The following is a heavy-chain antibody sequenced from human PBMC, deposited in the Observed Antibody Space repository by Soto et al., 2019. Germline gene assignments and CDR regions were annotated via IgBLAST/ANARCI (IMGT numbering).Heavy chain of an antibody. CDR3: AKIVLTGLDAFDI. J-gene: IGHJ3*02. D-gene: IGHD3-9*01. Sequence: PGGSLRLSCAASGFTFSSYGMHWVRQAPGKGLERVAVISYDGSNKYYADSVKGRFTISRDNSKNTLYLQMNSLRAEDTAVYYCAKIVLTGLDAFDIWGQGTMVTVSS. CDR2: ISYDGSNK. CDR1: GFTFSSYG. V-gene: IGHV3-30*18.